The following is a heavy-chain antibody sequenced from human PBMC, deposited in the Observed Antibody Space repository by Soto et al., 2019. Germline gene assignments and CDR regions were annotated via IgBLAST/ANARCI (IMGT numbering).Heavy chain of an antibody. D-gene: IGHD2-2*01. CDR1: GGSISSSSYY. CDR2: IYNSGST. V-gene: IGHV4-61*05. CDR3: ARVPGP. J-gene: IGHJ5*02. Sequence: SETLSLTCTVSGGSISSSSYYWSWVRQPPGKGLEWIGYIYNSGSTSYNASLKSRVTISVHMSKNEFYLRLSSLTAADTAVYYCARVPGPWGQGTLVTVSS.